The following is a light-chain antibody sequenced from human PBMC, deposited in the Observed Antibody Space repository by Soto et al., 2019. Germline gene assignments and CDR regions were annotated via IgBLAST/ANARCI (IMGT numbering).Light chain of an antibody. Sequence: QSALTQPASVSGSPGQSITISCTGTTSDVGCYNYVSWYQQHPGKAPKLMIYDVSNRSSGVSNRFSGSKSGNTASLTISGLQAEYEADYYCSSYTSSSTVVFGGGTKLTVL. J-gene: IGLJ2*01. CDR2: DVS. CDR1: TSDVGCYNY. CDR3: SSYTSSSTVV. V-gene: IGLV2-14*01.